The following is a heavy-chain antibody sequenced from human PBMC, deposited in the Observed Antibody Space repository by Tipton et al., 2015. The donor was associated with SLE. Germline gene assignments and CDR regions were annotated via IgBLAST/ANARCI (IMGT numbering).Heavy chain of an antibody. D-gene: IGHD3-9*01. V-gene: IGHV1-69*01. CDR2: IIPIFGKA. Sequence: QLVQSGAEVKKPGSSVKVSCKASGGTFSSYAISWVRQAPGQGLEWMGGIIPIFGKANYAQKFQGRVTITADESTSTAYMELSSLRSEDTAVYYCARDRSYYDILTGYYLYYYGMDVWGQGTRATVSS. CDR1: GGTFSSYA. J-gene: IGHJ6*02. CDR3: ARDRSYYDILTGYYLYYYGMDV.